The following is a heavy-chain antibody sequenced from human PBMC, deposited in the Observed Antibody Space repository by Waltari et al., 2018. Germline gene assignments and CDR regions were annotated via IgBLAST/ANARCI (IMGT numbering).Heavy chain of an antibody. V-gene: IGHV4-59*01. Sequence: QVQLQESGPGLVKPSETLSLTCTVPGGSISSYYWSWIRQPPGKGLEWIGYIYYSGSTNYNPSLKSRVTISVDTSKNQFSLKLSSVTAADTAVYYCARASRIAARPGGWFDPWGQGTLVTVSS. D-gene: IGHD6-6*01. J-gene: IGHJ5*02. CDR2: IYYSGST. CDR1: GGSISSYY. CDR3: ARASRIAARPGGWFDP.